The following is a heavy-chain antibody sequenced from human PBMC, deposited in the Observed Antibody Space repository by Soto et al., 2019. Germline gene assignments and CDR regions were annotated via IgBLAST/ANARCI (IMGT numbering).Heavy chain of an antibody. CDR1: GYTFTHYY. CDR3: ATSVNSAMAFDY. V-gene: IGHV1-46*01. J-gene: IGHJ4*02. Sequence: QVQLVQSGAEVKKPGASVKVSCKASGYTFTHYYIHWVRQAPGQGLEWMGIINPNGGSTTYAQKFRAGLTMPRDTSTSTVYMELSSLRSEDSAVYYCATSVNSAMAFDYWGQGTLVTVSS. CDR2: INPNGGST. D-gene: IGHD5-18*01.